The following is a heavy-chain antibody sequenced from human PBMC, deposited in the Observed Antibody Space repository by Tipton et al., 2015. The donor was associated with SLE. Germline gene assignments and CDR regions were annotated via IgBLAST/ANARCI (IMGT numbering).Heavy chain of an antibody. CDR1: GYSFTSHW. CDR2: IYPGDSDT. V-gene: IGHV5-51*01. J-gene: IGHJ4*02. Sequence: QLVQSGAEVKKVGESLKISCKVSGYSFTSHWIGWVRQMPGTGLEWMGIIYPGDSDTTYSPSFHGQVTFSVDKSISTAYLQWSSLKASDTAMYYCARQGGWTGSRGHFDYWGQGTLVTVSS. CDR3: ARQGGWTGSRGHFDY. D-gene: IGHD3/OR15-3a*01.